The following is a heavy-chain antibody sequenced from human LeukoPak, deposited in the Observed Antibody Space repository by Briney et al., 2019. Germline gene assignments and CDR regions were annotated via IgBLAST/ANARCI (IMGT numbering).Heavy chain of an antibody. CDR2: IYSGGST. Sequence: GGSLRLSCAASGFTVSSNYMSWVRQAPGKGLEWVSVIYSGGSTHYADSVKGRFTISRHNSKNTLYLQMNSLRAEDAAVYYCARSFGTXYGMDVWGQXTTVTVSS. CDR3: ARSFGTXYGMDV. V-gene: IGHV3-53*04. CDR1: GFTVSSNY. J-gene: IGHJ6*02. D-gene: IGHD3-10*01.